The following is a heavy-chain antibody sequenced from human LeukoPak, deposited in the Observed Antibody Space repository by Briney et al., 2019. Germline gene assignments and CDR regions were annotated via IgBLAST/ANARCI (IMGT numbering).Heavy chain of an antibody. CDR1: GFTFSSYG. CDR3: ARDRGVQLWFFDY. CDR2: IWYDGSNK. J-gene: IGHJ4*02. V-gene: IGHV3-33*01. Sequence: PGGSLRLSCAASGFTFSSYGMHWVRQAPGKGLEWVAVIWYDGSNKYYADSVKGRFTISRDNSENTLYLQMNSLRAEDTAVYYCARDRGVQLWFFDYWGQGTLVTVSS. D-gene: IGHD5-18*01.